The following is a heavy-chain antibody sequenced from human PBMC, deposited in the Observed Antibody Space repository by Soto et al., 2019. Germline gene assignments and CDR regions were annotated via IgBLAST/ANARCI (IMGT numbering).Heavy chain of an antibody. CDR3: ARSPSRMAAETQLDP. CDR1: GYTFTRYA. J-gene: IGHJ5*02. Sequence: ASVKVSCKASGYTFTRYAIHWLRQAPGQRLEWMGWINGGAGDTRYSVNFQGRVTFTRDTAATTAFMDLSSLSSADTAIYYCARSPSRMAAETQLDPWGQGTLVTVSS. D-gene: IGHD6-6*01. CDR2: INGGAGDT. V-gene: IGHV1-3*01.